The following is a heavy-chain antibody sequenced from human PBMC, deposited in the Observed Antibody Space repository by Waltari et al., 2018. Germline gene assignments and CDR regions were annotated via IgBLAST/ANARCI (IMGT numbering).Heavy chain of an antibody. V-gene: IGHV3-30*02. CDR2: IRYDGSNK. Sequence: QVQLVESGGGVVQPGGSLRLSCAASGFTFSSYGMHWVRQAPGKGLEWVAVIRYDGSNKYYADSVKGRFTISRDNSKNTLYLQMNSLRAEDTAVYYCAKDFVNDGDGYWGQGTLVTVSS. CDR3: AKDFVNDGDGY. J-gene: IGHJ4*02. D-gene: IGHD4-17*01. CDR1: GFTFSSYG.